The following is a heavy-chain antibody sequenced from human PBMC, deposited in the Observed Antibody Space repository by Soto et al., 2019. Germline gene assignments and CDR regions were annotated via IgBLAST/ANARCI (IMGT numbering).Heavy chain of an antibody. J-gene: IGHJ4*02. CDR1: GFTFSSYG. V-gene: IGHV3-30*03. Sequence: GGSLRLSCAASGFTFSSYGMHWVRQAPGKGLEWVAVISYDGSNKYYADSVKGRFTISRDNSKNTLYLQMNSLRAEDTAVYYCASSLSRGYSSGWYFDYWGQGTLVTVSS. D-gene: IGHD6-19*01. CDR3: ASSLSRGYSSGWYFDY. CDR2: ISYDGSNK.